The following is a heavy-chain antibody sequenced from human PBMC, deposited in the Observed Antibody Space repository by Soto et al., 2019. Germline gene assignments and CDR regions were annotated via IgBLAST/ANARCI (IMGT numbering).Heavy chain of an antibody. CDR3: AQTLGLAVAGPGRFDL. Sequence: SVKVSCKASGGTFSKYAISWVRQAPGQGLEWMGGITSFFGTANYAQKFQGRVTITADESMSTAYMELSRLRSEDTAIYYCAQTLGLAVAGPGRFDLWGRGTLVTVSS. CDR1: GGTFSKYA. CDR2: ITSFFGTA. D-gene: IGHD6-19*01. V-gene: IGHV1-69*13. J-gene: IGHJ2*01.